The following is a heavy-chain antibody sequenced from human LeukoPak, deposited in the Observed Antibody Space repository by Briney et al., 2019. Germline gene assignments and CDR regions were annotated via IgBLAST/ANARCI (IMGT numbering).Heavy chain of an antibody. J-gene: IGHJ5*02. CDR2: ITGSGGNR. CDR1: GFTFSSYW. D-gene: IGHD3-16*01. CDR3: AKDDNYIRFLS. Sequence: GGSLRLSCAASGFTFSSYWMHWIRKTPGKGLEWVSGITGSGGNRYYADSVKGRFTISRDNSKNTLYLQMNSLRAEDTAVYYCAKDDNYIRFLSWGQGTLVTVSS. V-gene: IGHV3-23*01.